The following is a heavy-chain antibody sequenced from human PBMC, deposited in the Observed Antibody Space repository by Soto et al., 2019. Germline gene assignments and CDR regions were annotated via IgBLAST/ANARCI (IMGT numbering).Heavy chain of an antibody. D-gene: IGHD2-2*01. J-gene: IGHJ6*02. CDR1: GYTFTTYG. Sequence: GASVKVSCKGSGYTFTTYGINWVRQDHGRGLEWMGWVSPYSGDTTYAQNFQGRVTMTTDTSTRTAYMERRSLRSDDTAVYYCAREVGHMDVWGQGTPVTVSS. CDR3: AREVGHMDV. V-gene: IGHV1-18*04. CDR2: VSPYSGDT.